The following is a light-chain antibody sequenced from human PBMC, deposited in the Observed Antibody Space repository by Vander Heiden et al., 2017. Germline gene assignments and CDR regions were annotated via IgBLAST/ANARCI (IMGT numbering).Light chain of an antibody. CDR1: QSVSSSY. Sequence: EIVLTQSPGTLSLSPGERATLSCRASQSVSSSYLAWYQQKPGQAPRLLIYGASSRATGIPDRFSGSRYGTDFTLTISRREPEDFAVYYCQQHGSSPPWTFGQGTKVEIK. V-gene: IGKV3-20*01. CDR3: QQHGSSPPWT. CDR2: GAS. J-gene: IGKJ1*01.